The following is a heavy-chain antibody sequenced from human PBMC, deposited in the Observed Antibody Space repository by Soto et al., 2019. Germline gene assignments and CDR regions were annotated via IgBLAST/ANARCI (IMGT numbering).Heavy chain of an antibody. CDR2: IYSGGST. D-gene: IGHD2-2*01. CDR1: GFTVSSNY. J-gene: IGHJ4*02. Sequence: QSGGSLRLSCAASGFTVSSNYMSWVRQAPGKGLEWVSVIYSGGSTYYADSVKGRFTISRDNSKNTLYLQMNSLRAEDTAVYYCARDQYCSSTSCYDGWGQGTLVTVSS. CDR3: ARDQYCSSTSCYDG. V-gene: IGHV3-66*01.